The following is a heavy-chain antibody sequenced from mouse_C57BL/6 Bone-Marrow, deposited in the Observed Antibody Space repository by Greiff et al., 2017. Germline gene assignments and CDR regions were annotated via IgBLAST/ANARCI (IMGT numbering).Heavy chain of an antibody. CDR1: GYTFTSYW. CDR3: AREGIYYYGSRDYAMDY. CDR2: INPSNGGT. J-gene: IGHJ4*01. D-gene: IGHD1-1*01. V-gene: IGHV1-53*01. Sequence: QVQLQQPGTELVKPGASVKLSCKASGYTFTSYWMHWVKQRPGQGLEWIGNINPSNGGTNYNEKFKSKATLTVDKSSSTAYMQLSRLTSEDSAVYYCAREGIYYYGSRDYAMDYWGQGTSVTVSS.